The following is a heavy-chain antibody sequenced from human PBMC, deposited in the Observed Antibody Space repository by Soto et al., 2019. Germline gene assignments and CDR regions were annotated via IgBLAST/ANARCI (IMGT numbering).Heavy chain of an antibody. CDR2: IYHSGST. J-gene: IGHJ6*02. V-gene: IGHV4-30-2*01. Sequence: SETLSLTCAVSGGSISSGGYSWSWIRQPPGKGLEWIGYIYHSGSTYYNPSLKSRVTISVDRSKNQFSLKLSSVTAADTAVYYCARGGSTIFGVGYGMDVCGQGTTVTVSS. D-gene: IGHD3-3*01. CDR1: GGSISSGGYS. CDR3: ARGGSTIFGVGYGMDV.